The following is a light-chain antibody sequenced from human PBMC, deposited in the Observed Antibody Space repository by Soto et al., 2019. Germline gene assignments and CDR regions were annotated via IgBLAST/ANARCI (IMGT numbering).Light chain of an antibody. Sequence: IQMTQSPSSLSASVGDRVTITCRASTGIRTDLSWYQQKPGKVPKVLIYAATSLHSGVPSRFSGSGSGTDFTLTISSLQPEDFATYYCLQDYNYPWTFGQGTKVDIK. J-gene: IGKJ1*01. CDR1: TGIRTD. CDR3: LQDYNYPWT. CDR2: AAT. V-gene: IGKV1-6*01.